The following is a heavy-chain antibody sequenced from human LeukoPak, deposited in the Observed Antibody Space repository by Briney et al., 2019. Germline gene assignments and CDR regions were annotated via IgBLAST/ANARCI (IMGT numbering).Heavy chain of an antibody. J-gene: IGHJ4*02. CDR3: VKGYGSGSYSTDY. Sequence: AGGSLRLSCAASGXTFSNYGMQWVRQAPGKGLDWVAFISYDGSNTYYADSVKGRFTISRDNSKNTLYLQMNSLRTEDTAVYYCVKGYGSGSYSTDYWGQGTLITVSS. CDR1: GXTFSNYG. D-gene: IGHD3-10*01. CDR2: ISYDGSNT. V-gene: IGHV3-30*18.